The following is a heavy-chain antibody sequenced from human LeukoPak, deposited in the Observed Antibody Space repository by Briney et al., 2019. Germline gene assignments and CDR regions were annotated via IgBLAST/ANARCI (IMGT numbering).Heavy chain of an antibody. CDR2: IYYSGST. V-gene: IGHV4-59*01. Sequence: NPSETLSLTCTVSGGSISSYYWSWVRQPPGKGLEWIGYIYYSGSTNYNPSLKSRVTISEDTSKNQFSLKLSSVTAADTAVYYCARDQSNWFDPWGQGTLVTVSS. CDR3: ARDQSNWFDP. J-gene: IGHJ5*02. CDR1: GGSISSYY.